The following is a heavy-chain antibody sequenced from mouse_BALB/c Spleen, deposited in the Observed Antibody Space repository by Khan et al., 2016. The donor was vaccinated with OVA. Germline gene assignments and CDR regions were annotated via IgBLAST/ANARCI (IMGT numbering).Heavy chain of an antibody. CDR3: ASYRYDYFDY. Sequence: QVQLQQSGAELARPGASVKLSCKASGYTFTTYWMQWVKQRPGKGLEWIGTIYTGDGDTRYTQKFKGKATLTADKSYSQAYMQLSSLASEDSAVYYCASYRYDYFDYWGRGTTLTVSS. CDR2: IYTGDGDT. V-gene: IGHV1-87*01. CDR1: GYTFTTYW. D-gene: IGHD2-14*01. J-gene: IGHJ2*01.